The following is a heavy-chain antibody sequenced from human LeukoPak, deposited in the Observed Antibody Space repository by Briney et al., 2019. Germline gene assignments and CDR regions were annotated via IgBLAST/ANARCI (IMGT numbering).Heavy chain of an antibody. Sequence: PSGTLSLTCAVSGGSISSSNWWSWVRQPPGKGLEWIGEIYHSGSTNYNPSLKSRVTISVDTSKNQFSLKLSSVTAADTAVYYCAREGMVVVVPAAIPRAFDIWGQGTMVTVSS. CDR2: IYHSGST. J-gene: IGHJ3*02. CDR3: AREGMVVVVPAAIPRAFDI. V-gene: IGHV4-4*02. D-gene: IGHD2-2*02. CDR1: GGSISSSNW.